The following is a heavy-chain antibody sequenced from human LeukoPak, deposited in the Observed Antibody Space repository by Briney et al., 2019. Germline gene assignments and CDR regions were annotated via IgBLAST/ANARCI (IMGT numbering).Heavy chain of an antibody. CDR2: ISSSSSYT. J-gene: IGHJ4*02. CDR1: GFTFSDYY. D-gene: IGHD3-10*01. CDR3: ARFAGSGSYVDY. Sequence: GGSLRLSCAAYGFTFSDYYMSWIRQAPGKGLEWVSYISSSSSYTNYADSVKGRFTISRDNAKNSLYLQMNSLRAEDTAVYYCARFAGSGSYVDYWGQGTLVTVSS. V-gene: IGHV3-11*03.